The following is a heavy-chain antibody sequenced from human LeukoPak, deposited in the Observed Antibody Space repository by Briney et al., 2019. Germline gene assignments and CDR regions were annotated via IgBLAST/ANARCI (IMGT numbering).Heavy chain of an antibody. J-gene: IGHJ4*02. CDR1: GFTFSSYA. CDR3: AKSEDYSNSGGWYYFDY. D-gene: IGHD4-11*01. Sequence: GGSLRLSCAASGFTFSSYAMSWVRQAPGKGLKWVSAISGSGGSTYYADSVKGRFTISRDNSKNTLYLQMNSLRAEDTAVYYCAKSEDYSNSGGWYYFDYWGQGTLVTVSS. CDR2: ISGSGGST. V-gene: IGHV3-23*01.